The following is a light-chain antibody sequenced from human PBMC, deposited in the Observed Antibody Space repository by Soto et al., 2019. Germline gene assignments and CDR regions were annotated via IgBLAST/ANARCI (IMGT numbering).Light chain of an antibody. CDR1: SSDVGGYNY. CDR2: EVS. V-gene: IGLV2-8*01. J-gene: IGLJ2*01. Sequence: QSALTQPPSASGSPGQSVTISCTGSSSDVGGYNYVSWYQQHPGTAPRLIIYEVSKRTSGVPDRFSGSKSGNTASLTVSGLQAEDEGDFYCSSYAGSNNYVVFGGGTKLTVL. CDR3: SSYAGSNNYVV.